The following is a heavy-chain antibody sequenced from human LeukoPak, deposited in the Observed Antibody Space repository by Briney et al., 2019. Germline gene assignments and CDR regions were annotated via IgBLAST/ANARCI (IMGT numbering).Heavy chain of an antibody. CDR2: IFSRSESI. CDR3: AKDGGDY. Sequence: GGSLRLSCAASGFTFGAYTINWVRQAPGKGLEWVSCIFSRSESILYADSVKGRFTISRDNSKNTLYLQMDSLRAEDTAVYYCAKDGGDYWGQGTLVTVSS. V-gene: IGHV3-21*01. CDR1: GFTFGAYT. D-gene: IGHD3-16*01. J-gene: IGHJ4*02.